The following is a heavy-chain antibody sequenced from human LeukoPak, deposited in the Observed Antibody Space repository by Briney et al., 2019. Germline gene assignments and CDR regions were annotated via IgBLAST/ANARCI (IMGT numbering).Heavy chain of an antibody. Sequence: PSETLSLTCTVSGASVSGYYWSWIRQPAGKGLEWIGRIYSSGTTYYYSPSLKSRVTMSIDTSKNQFSLMLTSVTAADTAVYYCASGESSGYSTTQYFDFWGQGALVTVSS. J-gene: IGHJ4*02. CDR2: IYSSGTT. D-gene: IGHD3-22*01. CDR1: GASVSGYY. CDR3: ASGESSGYSTTQYFDF. V-gene: IGHV4-4*07.